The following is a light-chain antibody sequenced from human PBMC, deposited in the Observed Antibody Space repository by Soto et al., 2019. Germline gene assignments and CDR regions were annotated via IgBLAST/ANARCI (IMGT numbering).Light chain of an antibody. V-gene: IGLV2-8*01. CDR2: EVS. CDR1: SDDVGGYNY. Sequence: QSALTQPPSASGSPGQSVTISCTGTSDDVGGYNYVSWYQQHPGKAPKLMISEVSERPSGVPDRFSGSKSGNTASLTVSGIQAEDEADYYCSSYAGSNNLVFGGGTKLTVL. CDR3: SSYAGSNNLV. J-gene: IGLJ3*02.